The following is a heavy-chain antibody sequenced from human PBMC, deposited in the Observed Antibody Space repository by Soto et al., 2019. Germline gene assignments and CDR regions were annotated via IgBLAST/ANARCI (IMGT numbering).Heavy chain of an antibody. D-gene: IGHD4-17*01. J-gene: IGHJ4*02. CDR2: TNPKSGYT. V-gene: IGHV1-8*01. CDR3: ARTDGDLDH. Sequence: QVQLVQSGAEVKKPGASVKVSCKASGYTFSRYDINWVRQAPGQGLEWMGWTNPKSGYTGSAQKFQGRITMTRDSSISTAYMELNSLRSEDTAVYYCARTDGDLDHWGQGTLVTVSS. CDR1: GYTFSRYD.